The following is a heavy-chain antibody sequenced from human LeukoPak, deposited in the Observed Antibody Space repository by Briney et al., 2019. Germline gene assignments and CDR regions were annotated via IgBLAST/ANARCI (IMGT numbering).Heavy chain of an antibody. CDR1: GYSFTSYA. V-gene: IGHV1-3*01. D-gene: IGHD3-10*01. J-gene: IGHJ4*02. CDR2: ISGGNGNT. Sequence: ASVKVSCKASGYSFTSYAIQWVRQAPGQRPEWMGWISGGNGNTKYSQNLQGRLTITRDTSANTAYMELTSLRSEDTAVYYCVRDNGYQLLWSWGQGTLVTVSS. CDR3: VRDNGYQLLWS.